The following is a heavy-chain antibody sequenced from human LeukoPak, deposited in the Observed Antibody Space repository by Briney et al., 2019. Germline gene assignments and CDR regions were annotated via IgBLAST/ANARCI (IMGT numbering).Heavy chain of an antibody. D-gene: IGHD2-21*02. CDR2: IYYSGST. CDR3: ARGGTALIAPYAFDI. Sequence: PSETLSLTCTVSGGSISSYYCSWIRQPPGKGLEWIGYIYYSGSTNCNPSVKSRVAMSVDTSKKQFSLKLSSLTAADAAVYYCARGGTALIAPYAFDIWGRGTMVTVSS. CDR1: GGSISSYY. J-gene: IGHJ3*02. V-gene: IGHV4-59*01.